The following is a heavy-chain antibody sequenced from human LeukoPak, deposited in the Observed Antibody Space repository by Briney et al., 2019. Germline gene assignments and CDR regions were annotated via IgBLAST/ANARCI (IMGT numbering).Heavy chain of an antibody. J-gene: IGHJ4*02. V-gene: IGHV4-4*07. D-gene: IGHD6-13*01. CDR3: ARQGYGASWYHLDY. Sequence: SETLSLTCTVSGGSINSYFWGWVRQPAGKGLEWIGRIYTTGTTHFNPSLRSRLTMSVDTSKNLFSLNLSSVTAADTAVYYCARQGYGASWYHLDYWGPGTLVTVSS. CDR1: GGSINSYF. CDR2: IYTTGTT.